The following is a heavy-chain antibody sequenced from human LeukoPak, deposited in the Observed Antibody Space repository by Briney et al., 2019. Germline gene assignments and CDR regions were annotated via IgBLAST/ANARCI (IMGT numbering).Heavy chain of an antibody. CDR1: GFTVSSNY. D-gene: IGHD4-11*01. V-gene: IGHV3-66*02. CDR2: IYSGGST. J-gene: IGHJ3*02. CDR3: ATEPYSNPILGAFDI. Sequence: GGSLRLSCAASGFTVSSNYMSWVRQAPGKGLEWVSVIYSGGSTYYADSVEGRFTISRDNSKNTLYLQMNSLRAEDTAVYYCATEPYSNPILGAFDIWGQGTMVTVSS.